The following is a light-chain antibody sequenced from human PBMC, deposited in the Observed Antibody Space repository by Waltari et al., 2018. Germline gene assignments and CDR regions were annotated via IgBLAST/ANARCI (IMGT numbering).Light chain of an antibody. CDR2: EVT. Sequence: QSALTQPASVSGSPGQSITISCTAPSSDVGGFSSASWYQQHPGKAPKLLIFEVTNRPSGVSNRFSGSKSGNTASLTISGLQAEDEADYYCSSYTRNRGVFRTGTKVTVL. V-gene: IGLV2-14*01. CDR1: SSDVGGFSS. CDR3: SSYTRNRGV. J-gene: IGLJ1*01.